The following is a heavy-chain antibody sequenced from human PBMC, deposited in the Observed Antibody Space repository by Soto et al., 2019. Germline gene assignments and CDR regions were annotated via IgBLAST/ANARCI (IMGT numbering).Heavy chain of an antibody. CDR3: ARGPKQLVRTGWFDP. CDR1: GGTFSSYA. V-gene: IGHV1-69*12. D-gene: IGHD6-6*01. J-gene: IGHJ5*02. CDR2: IIPIFGTA. Sequence: QVQLVQSGAEVKKPGSSVKVSCKASGGTFSSYAISWVRQAPGQGLEWMGGIIPIFGTANYEQKFQGRVTITADESTSKAHMELSSLRSEDTAVDYGARGPKQLVRTGWFDPWGQGTLVTVSS.